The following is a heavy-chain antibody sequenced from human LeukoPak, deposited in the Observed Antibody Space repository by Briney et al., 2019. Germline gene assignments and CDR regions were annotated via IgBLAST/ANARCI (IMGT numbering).Heavy chain of an antibody. CDR3: ATTGYSSRNY. D-gene: IGHD6-13*01. Sequence: GGTLRLSCAASGFTFRRYGMTWVRQAPGKGLEWVSAISGSGGSTFYGDGVKGRFTVSRDNSKNTLYLQMDSLRAEDTAVYYCATTGYSSRNYWGQGTLVTVSS. CDR1: GFTFRRYG. CDR2: ISGSGGST. J-gene: IGHJ4*02. V-gene: IGHV3-23*01.